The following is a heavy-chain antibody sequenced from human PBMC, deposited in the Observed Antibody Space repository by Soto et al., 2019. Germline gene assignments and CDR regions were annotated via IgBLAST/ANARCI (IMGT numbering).Heavy chain of an antibody. Sequence: EVQLVESGGGLVQPGGSLRLSCAASGFTFSSYWMSWVRQAPGKGLEWVANIKQDGSEKYYVDSVKGRFTISRDNAKNSLYLQMISLRAEDTAVYYCAGDAHLWRGRFDPWGQGTLVTVSS. J-gene: IGHJ5*02. CDR1: GFTFSSYW. CDR2: IKQDGSEK. CDR3: AGDAHLWRGRFDP. V-gene: IGHV3-7*01. D-gene: IGHD3-3*02.